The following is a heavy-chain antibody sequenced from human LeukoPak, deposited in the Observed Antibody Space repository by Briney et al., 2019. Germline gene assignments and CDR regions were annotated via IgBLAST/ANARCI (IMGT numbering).Heavy chain of an antibody. CDR1: GFTLSSYW. D-gene: IGHD3-22*01. V-gene: IGHV3-23*01. CDR2: ISGSGGST. CDR3: AKMEGTYYYDSSGSPDAFDI. Sequence: GGSLRLSCAASGFTLSSYWMHWVRQAPGKGLEWVSAISGSGGSTYYADSVKGRFTISRDNSKNTLYLQMNSLRAEDTAVYYCAKMEGTYYYDSSGSPDAFDIWGQGTMVTVSS. J-gene: IGHJ3*02.